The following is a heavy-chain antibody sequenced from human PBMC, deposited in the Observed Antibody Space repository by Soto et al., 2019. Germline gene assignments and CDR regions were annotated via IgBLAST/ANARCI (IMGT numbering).Heavy chain of an antibody. Sequence: QVQLVQSGAEVKKPGASVKVSCKASGYTFTSYGISWVRQAPGQGLEWMGWISAYNGNTNYAQKLQGRVTMTTDTSTSTAYMELRSLRPDDTAVYYCAIAYCGGDCYSGYYYYGMDVWGQGTTVTVSS. CDR1: GYTFTSYG. D-gene: IGHD2-21*02. CDR2: ISAYNGNT. V-gene: IGHV1-18*01. CDR3: AIAYCGGDCYSGYYYYGMDV. J-gene: IGHJ6*02.